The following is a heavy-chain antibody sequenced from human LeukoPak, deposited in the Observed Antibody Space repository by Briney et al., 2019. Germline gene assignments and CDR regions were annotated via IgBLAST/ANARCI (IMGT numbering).Heavy chain of an antibody. CDR3: ATAVAGPLDAFDI. V-gene: IGHV1-24*01. CDR2: FDPEDGET. D-gene: IGHD6-19*01. CDR1: GYTLTELS. J-gene: IGHJ3*02. Sequence: DSVKVSCKASGYTLTELSMHWVRQAPGKGLEWMGGFDPEDGETIYAQKFQGRVTMTEDTSTDTAYMELSSLRSEDTAVYYCATAVAGPLDAFDIWGQGTMVTVSS.